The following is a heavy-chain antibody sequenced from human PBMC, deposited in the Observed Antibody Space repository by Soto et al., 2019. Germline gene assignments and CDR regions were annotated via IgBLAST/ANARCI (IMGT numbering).Heavy chain of an antibody. D-gene: IGHD1-26*01. CDR1: GFTFSSYS. CDR2: ISSGSKTI. CDR3: EREDILGARSCDY. V-gene: IGHV3-48*02. Sequence: GGSLRLSCAASGFTFSSYSVNWVRQAPGKGLEWVSYISSGSKTIFYADSVKGRFTVSRDNAKNSQYLQMNSLRDEDTAVYYCEREDILGARSCDYWGQGTLVTVSS. J-gene: IGHJ4*02.